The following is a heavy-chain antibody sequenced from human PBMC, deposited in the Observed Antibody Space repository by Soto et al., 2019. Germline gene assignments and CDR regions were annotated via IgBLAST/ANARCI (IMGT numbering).Heavy chain of an antibody. J-gene: IGHJ4*02. D-gene: IGHD2-2*02. CDR1: GFTVSSSN. CDR2: IYSGGSI. V-gene: IGHV3-53*01. CDR3: VREGKSSASCNTGCHFDY. Sequence: GGSLRLSCAASGFTVSSSNMNWVRQTPGKGLEWVSLIYSGGSIYYADSVKGRFTISRDSSQNTLDLQMNSLAAEDTAVYYCVREGKSSASCNTGCHFDYWGQGT.